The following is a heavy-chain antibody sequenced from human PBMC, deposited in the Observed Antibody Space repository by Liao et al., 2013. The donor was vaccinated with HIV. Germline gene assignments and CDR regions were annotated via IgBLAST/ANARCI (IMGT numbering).Heavy chain of an antibody. V-gene: IGHV4-61*02. CDR1: GGSISSGGYY. J-gene: IGHJ1*01. Sequence: QLQESGPGLVRPSETLSLACNVSGGSISSGGYYWSWIRQPAGKGLEWIGRIYTTGGTNYNPSLKSRITISVDTPKNQFSLKLNSVTAADTAVYYCASERAAAVAEYVQHWGQGTLVTVSS. CDR2: IYTTGGT. CDR3: ASERAAAVAEYVQH. D-gene: IGHD6-13*01.